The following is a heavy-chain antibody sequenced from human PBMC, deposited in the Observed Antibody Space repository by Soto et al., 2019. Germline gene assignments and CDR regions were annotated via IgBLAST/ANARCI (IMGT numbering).Heavy chain of an antibody. CDR2: ISGSGGST. Sequence: EVQLLESGGGLVQPGGSLRLSCAASGFTFSSYAMSWVRQALGEGLEWVSGISGSGGSTYYADSVKGRFTISRDNSKNTLYLQMNSLKAEDTAVYYCAKSSVPGSSWSANFDYWGQGTLVTVSS. CDR3: AKSSVPGSSWSANFDY. V-gene: IGHV3-23*01. CDR1: GFTFSSYA. J-gene: IGHJ4*02. D-gene: IGHD6-13*01.